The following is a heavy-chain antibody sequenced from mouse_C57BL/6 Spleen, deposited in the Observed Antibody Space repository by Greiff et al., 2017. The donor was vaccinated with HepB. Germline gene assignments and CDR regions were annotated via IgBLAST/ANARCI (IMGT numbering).Heavy chain of an antibody. D-gene: IGHD1-1*01. V-gene: IGHV1-53*01. CDR3: ARDYYGSSCFDY. CDR1: GYTFTSYW. J-gene: IGHJ2*01. Sequence: QVHVKQPGTELVKPGASVKLSCKASGYTFTSYWMHWVKQRPGQGLEWIGNINPSNGGTNYNEKFKSKATLTVDKSSSTAYMQLSSLTSEDSAVYYCARDYYGSSCFDYWGQGTTLTVSS. CDR2: INPSNGGT.